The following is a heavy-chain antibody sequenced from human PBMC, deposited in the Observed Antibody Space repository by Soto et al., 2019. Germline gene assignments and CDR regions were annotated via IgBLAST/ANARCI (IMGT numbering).Heavy chain of an antibody. CDR1: GCIFDNYG. Sequence: GGSLRLSCAAAGCIFDNYGMHCVRQAPGKELVWVSRINSDGRTTSYADSVEGRFTISRDNAKSTLYLQMKSLRVEDTAVYYCARVGVALRAFDIWGQGTMVTLS. V-gene: IGHV3-74*01. CDR3: ARVGVALRAFDI. D-gene: IGHD2-15*01. CDR2: INSDGRTT. J-gene: IGHJ3*02.